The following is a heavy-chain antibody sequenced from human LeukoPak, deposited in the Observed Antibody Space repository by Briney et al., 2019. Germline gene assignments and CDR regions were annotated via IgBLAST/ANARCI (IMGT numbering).Heavy chain of an antibody. CDR2: INPNSGGT. CDR1: GYTFTGYY. V-gene: IGHV1-2*02. Sequence: ASVKVSCKASGYTFTGYYMHWVRQAPGQGLEWMGWINPNSGGTNYAQKFQGRVTMTRDTSISTAYMELSRLRSDDTAVYYCARDWGIAAAGTSLPFDYWGQGTLVTVSS. D-gene: IGHD6-13*01. CDR3: ARDWGIAAAGTSLPFDY. J-gene: IGHJ4*02.